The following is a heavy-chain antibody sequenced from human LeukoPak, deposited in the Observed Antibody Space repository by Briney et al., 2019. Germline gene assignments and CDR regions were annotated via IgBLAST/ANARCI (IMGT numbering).Heavy chain of an antibody. Sequence: ASVKVSCKASGYTFTSYAMHWVRQAPGQRLEWMGWVNAGNGNTKYSQKFQGRVTITRDTSASAAYMELSSLRSEDTAVHYCARGLVWGSYRYFDYWGQGTLVTVSS. CDR2: VNAGNGNT. CDR1: GYTFTSYA. CDR3: ARGLVWGSYRYFDY. D-gene: IGHD3-16*02. J-gene: IGHJ4*02. V-gene: IGHV1-3*01.